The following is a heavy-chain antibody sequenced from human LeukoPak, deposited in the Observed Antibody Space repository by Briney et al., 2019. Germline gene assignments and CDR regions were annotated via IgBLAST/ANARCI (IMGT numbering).Heavy chain of an antibody. CDR3: VRAQGLGESENH. J-gene: IGHJ4*02. CDR1: GFTFSSYA. D-gene: IGHD3-16*01. V-gene: IGHV3-7*01. CDR2: IKQDGSEK. Sequence: GGSLRLSCAVSGFTFSSYAMSWVRQAPGKGLEWVANIKQDGSEKYYVVSVEGRFTISRDNAKNSLLLQMNSLRAEDTAVYYCVRAQGLGESENHWGQGTLVTVSS.